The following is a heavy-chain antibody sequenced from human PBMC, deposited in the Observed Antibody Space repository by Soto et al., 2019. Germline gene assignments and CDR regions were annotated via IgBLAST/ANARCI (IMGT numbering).Heavy chain of an antibody. V-gene: IGHV6-1*01. D-gene: IGHD1-1*01. J-gene: IGHJ6*03. CDR1: GDSVSSNSAG. Sequence: SQTLSLTCAISGDSVSSNSAGWNWIRQTPSRGLEWLGRTYYRSKWYFNYAVSVESRITTNPDTSKNQFSLQLSSVTPDDTAVYYCARGSWDDVSGHYYMDVWGKGTTVTV. CDR2: TYYRSKWYF. CDR3: ARGSWDDVSGHYYMDV.